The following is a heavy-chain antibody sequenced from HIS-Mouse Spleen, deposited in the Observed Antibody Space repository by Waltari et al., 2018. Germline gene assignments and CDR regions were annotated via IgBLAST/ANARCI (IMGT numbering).Heavy chain of an antibody. J-gene: IGHJ2*01. V-gene: IGHV4-39*07. CDR3: AREIPYSSSWYDWYFDL. D-gene: IGHD6-13*01. CDR1: GGSISGVSYY. CDR2: IYYSGST. Sequence: QLQLQASGPGRVTPSETLSLTRTVSGGSISGVSYYLVGIRQPPGKGLEWIGSIYYSGSTYYNPSLKSRVTISVDTSKNQFSLKLSSVTAADTAVYYCAREIPYSSSWYDWYFDLWGRGTLVTVSS.